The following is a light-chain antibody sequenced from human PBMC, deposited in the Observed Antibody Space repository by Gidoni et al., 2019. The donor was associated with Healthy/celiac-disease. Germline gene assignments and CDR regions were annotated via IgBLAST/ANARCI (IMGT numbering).Light chain of an antibody. J-gene: IGLJ2*01. V-gene: IGLV2-23*01. CDR1: SSDVGSYHF. Sequence: QSALTQPASVSGSPGQSITISCTGTSSDVGSYHFVSLYQQHPGQAPKLMIYEGSKRPSGVSNRFSGSKSGNTASLTISGLQAEDEADYYCCSYAGSSTLDVVFGGGTKLTVL. CDR3: CSYAGSSTLDVV. CDR2: EGS.